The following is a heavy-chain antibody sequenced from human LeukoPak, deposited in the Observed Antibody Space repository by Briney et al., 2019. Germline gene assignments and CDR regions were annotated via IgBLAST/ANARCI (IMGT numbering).Heavy chain of an antibody. D-gene: IGHD3-10*01. CDR2: ISYDGSNK. J-gene: IGHJ4*02. CDR1: GFTFSSYG. CDR3: AKDNYGSGSF. Sequence: GRSLRLSCAASGFTFSSYGMHWVRQAPGKGLEWVAVISYDGSNKYYADSVKGRFTISRDNSKNTLYLQMNSLRAEDTAVYYCAKDNYGSGSFWGQGTLVTISS. V-gene: IGHV3-30*18.